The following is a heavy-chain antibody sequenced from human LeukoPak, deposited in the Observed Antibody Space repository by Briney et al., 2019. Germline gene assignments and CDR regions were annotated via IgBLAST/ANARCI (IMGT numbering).Heavy chain of an antibody. CDR3: ALYDFWSGHYYYYYYGMDV. V-gene: IGHV3-21*01. CDR1: AFTFSSYS. CDR2: ISSSSSYI. J-gene: IGHJ6*02. Sequence: PGGSLRLSCTASAFTFSSYSMTWVRQAPGKGLEWVSSISSSSSYIYYADSVKGRFTISRDNAKNSLYLQMNSLRAEDTAVYYCALYDFWSGHYYYYYYGMDVWGQGTTVTVSS. D-gene: IGHD3-3*01.